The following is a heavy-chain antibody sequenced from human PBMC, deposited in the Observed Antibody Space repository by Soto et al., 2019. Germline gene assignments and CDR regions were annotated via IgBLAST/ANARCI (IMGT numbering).Heavy chain of an antibody. Sequence: GGSLRLSCAASGFTFRSYGMHWVRQAPGKGLEWVAVIWYDGSSKYYADSLKGRFTISRDNSKNTLYLQRDSLRAEDTAVDSCERLDRGSSLFYYYYGMDAWVKGTPVTVSS. V-gene: IGHV3-33*01. J-gene: IGHJ6*04. CDR1: GFTFRSYG. CDR2: IWYDGSSK. CDR3: ERLDRGSSLFYYYYGMDA. D-gene: IGHD6-6*01.